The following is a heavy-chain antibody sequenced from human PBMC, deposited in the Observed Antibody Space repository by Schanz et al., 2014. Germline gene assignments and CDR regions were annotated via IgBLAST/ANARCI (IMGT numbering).Heavy chain of an antibody. V-gene: IGHV1-69*09. CDR3: ARGRGFYDY. D-gene: IGHD3-10*01. J-gene: IGHJ4*02. Sequence: VQLVQSGAEVKRPGASVRVSCKASGYTFTSYDFNWVRQAPGQGLEWMGKIIPVLNIATYAQRFQGRVSITADTSTNTAYMELSSLTSEDTAVHYCARGRGFYDYWGQGTLVTVSS. CDR2: IIPVLNIA. CDR1: GYTFTSYD.